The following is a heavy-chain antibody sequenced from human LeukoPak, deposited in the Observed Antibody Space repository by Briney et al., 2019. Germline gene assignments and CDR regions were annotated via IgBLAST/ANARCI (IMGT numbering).Heavy chain of an antibody. CDR1: GFTFSSYA. CDR3: ARVGLAAAACDY. J-gene: IGHJ4*02. D-gene: IGHD6-13*01. Sequence: GGSLRLSCAASGFTFSSYAMSWVRQAPGKGLEWVANIKQDGSEKYYVDSVKGRFTISRDNAKNSLYLQMNSLRAEDTAVYYCARVGLAAAACDYWGQGTLVTVSS. CDR2: IKQDGSEK. V-gene: IGHV3-7*01.